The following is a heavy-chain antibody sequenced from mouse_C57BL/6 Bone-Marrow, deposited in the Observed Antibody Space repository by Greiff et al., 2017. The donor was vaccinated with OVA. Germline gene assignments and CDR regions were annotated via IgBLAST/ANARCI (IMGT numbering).Heavy chain of an antibody. Sequence: QVQLQQSGPELVKPGASVKISCKASGYAFSSSWMNWVKQRPGKGLEWIGRIYPGDGDTNYNGKFKGKATLTADKSSSTAYMQLSSLTSEDSAVYVCAGHEDGYYASYFDYWGQGTTLTVSS. CDR2: IYPGDGDT. D-gene: IGHD2-3*01. CDR1: GYAFSSSW. V-gene: IGHV1-82*01. J-gene: IGHJ2*01. CDR3: AGHEDGYYASYFDY.